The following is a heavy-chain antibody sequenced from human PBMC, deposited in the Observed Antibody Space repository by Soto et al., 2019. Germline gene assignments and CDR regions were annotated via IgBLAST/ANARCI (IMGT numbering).Heavy chain of an antibody. CDR1: GFTFSSYG. D-gene: IGHD3-10*01. J-gene: IGHJ6*03. CDR2: ISYDGSNK. CDR3: AKDRGSGPTYYYYMDV. V-gene: IGHV3-30*18. Sequence: QVQLVESGGGVVQPGRSLRLSCAASGFTFSSYGMHWVRQAPGKGLEWGAVISYDGSNKYYADSVKGRFTISRDNSKNTLYLQMNSLRAGDTAVYYCAKDRGSGPTYYYYMDVWGKGTTVTVSS.